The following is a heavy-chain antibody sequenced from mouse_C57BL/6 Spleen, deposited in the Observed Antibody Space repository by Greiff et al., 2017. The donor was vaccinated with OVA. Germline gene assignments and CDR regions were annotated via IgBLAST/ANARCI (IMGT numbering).Heavy chain of an antibody. CDR1: GYSFTDYN. D-gene: IGHD1-1*01. V-gene: IGHV1-39*01. Sequence: VQLQQSGPELVKPGASVKISCKASGYSFTDYNMNWVKQSNGTSLEWIGVINPNYGTTSYNQKFKGKATLTVDQSSSTAYMQLNSLTSEDSAVYYCANYYGSSYTAWFAYWGQGTLVTVSA. J-gene: IGHJ3*01. CDR3: ANYYGSSYTAWFAY. CDR2: INPNYGTT.